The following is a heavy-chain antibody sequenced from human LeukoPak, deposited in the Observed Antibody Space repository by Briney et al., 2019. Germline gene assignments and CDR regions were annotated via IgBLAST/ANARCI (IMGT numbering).Heavy chain of an antibody. J-gene: IGHJ5*02. CDR1: GYTFTGYY. D-gene: IGHD6-13*01. CDR3: AREGSRAAVDP. V-gene: IGHV7-4-1*02. Sequence: GASVKVSCKASGYTFTGYYMHWVRQAPGQGLEWMGWINTNTGNPTYAQGFTGRFVFSLDTSVSTAYLQISSLKAEDTAVYYCAREGSRAAVDPWGQGTLVTVSS. CDR2: INTNTGNP.